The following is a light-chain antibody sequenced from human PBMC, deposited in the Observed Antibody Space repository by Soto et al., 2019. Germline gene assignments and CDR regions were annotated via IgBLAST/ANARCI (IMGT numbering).Light chain of an antibody. J-gene: IGKJ1*01. CDR1: QSISFN. CDR2: IAS. Sequence: EIVLTQSPATLSLSPGERATLSCRASQSISFNLAWYQQKPGQAPRLLIYIASSRATGVPDRFSGSGSGTDFTLTISRLEPEDFAVYFCHHYASTFGQGTRWIS. V-gene: IGKV3-20*01. CDR3: HHYAST.